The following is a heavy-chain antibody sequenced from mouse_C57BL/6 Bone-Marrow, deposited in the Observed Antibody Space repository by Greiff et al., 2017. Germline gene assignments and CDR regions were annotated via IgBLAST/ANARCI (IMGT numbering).Heavy chain of an antibody. J-gene: IGHJ4*01. V-gene: IGHV5-17*01. CDR3: ARDYGTPMDY. D-gene: IGHD2-1*01. CDR1: GFTFSDYG. CDR2: ISSGSSTI. Sequence: EVQVVESGGGLVKPGGSLKLSCAASGFTFSDYGMHWVRQAPEKGLEWVAYISSGSSTISYADTVKGRFTISRDNAKNTLFLQMTSLRSEDTAMYYCARDYGTPMDYWGQGTSVTVSS.